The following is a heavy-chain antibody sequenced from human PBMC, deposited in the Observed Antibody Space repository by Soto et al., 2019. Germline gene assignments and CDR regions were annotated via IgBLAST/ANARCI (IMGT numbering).Heavy chain of an antibody. D-gene: IGHD3-10*01. J-gene: IGHJ6*03. V-gene: IGHV3-7*01. CDR1: GFTFSSYW. Sequence: GGSLRLSCAASGFTFSSYWMSWVRQAPGKGLEWVANIKQDGSEKYYVDYVKGRFTISRDNAKNSLYLQMNSLRAEDTAVYYCARAVLLWFGEYMDVWGKGTTVTVSS. CDR2: IKQDGSEK. CDR3: ARAVLLWFGEYMDV.